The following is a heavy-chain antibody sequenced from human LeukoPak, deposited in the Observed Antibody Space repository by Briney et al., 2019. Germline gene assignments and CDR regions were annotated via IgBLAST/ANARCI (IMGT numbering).Heavy chain of an antibody. D-gene: IGHD3-22*01. Sequence: ASVKVSCKASGYTFTGYYMHWVRQAPGQGLEWMGRINPNSGGTNYAQKLQGRVTMTRYTSISTAYMELSRLRSDDTAVYSCVRVYDYYDSSGYLAYWGQGTLVTVSS. CDR1: GYTFTGYY. J-gene: IGHJ4*02. CDR2: INPNSGGT. V-gene: IGHV1-2*06. CDR3: VRVYDYYDSSGYLAY.